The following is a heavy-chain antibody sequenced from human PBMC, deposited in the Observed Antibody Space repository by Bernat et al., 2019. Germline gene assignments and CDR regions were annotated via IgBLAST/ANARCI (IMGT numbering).Heavy chain of an antibody. CDR3: GRDNLGSIDY. CDR2: IKSDGNST. CDR1: GFTFSNFW. J-gene: IGHJ4*02. Sequence: EVQLVESGGGLVQPGESLRLSCVASGFTFSNFWMLWVRQAPGKGLVGVSIIKSDGNSTIFAESVKGRFTMTRDDAKNTLYLQMNSLTAEDTAIYYCGRDNLGSIDYWGQGTLVTVSS. V-gene: IGHV3-74*01. D-gene: IGHD3-10*01.